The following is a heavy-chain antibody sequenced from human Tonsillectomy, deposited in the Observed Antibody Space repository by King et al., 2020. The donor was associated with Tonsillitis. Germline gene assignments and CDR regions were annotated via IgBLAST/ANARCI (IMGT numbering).Heavy chain of an antibody. Sequence: VQLQESGPGLVKPSETQSLTCTVSGGSVSSGSYYWSWIRQPPGKGLEWIGYIYYSGNTNYNPSLKSRVTISLDTSKNQFSLKLNSVTAADTAVYYCARDASLGYSGFDFGVDYWGQGTLVTVSS. J-gene: IGHJ4*02. CDR3: ARDASLGYSGFDFGVDY. CDR2: IYYSGNT. CDR1: GGSVSSGSYY. D-gene: IGHD5-12*01. V-gene: IGHV4-61*01.